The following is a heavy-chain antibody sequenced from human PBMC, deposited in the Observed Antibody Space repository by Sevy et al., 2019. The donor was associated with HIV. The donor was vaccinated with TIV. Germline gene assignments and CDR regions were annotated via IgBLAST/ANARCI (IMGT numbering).Heavy chain of an antibody. CDR1: GYTFTRYA. J-gene: IGHJ4*02. Sequence: ASVKVSCKASGYTFTRYAMNWVRQAPGQGLEWMGWINTNTGNPTYAQGFTGRFVFSLDTSVSTAYLQISSLKAEDTAVYYCARDPPFRYDKRGHFDYWGQGTLVTVSS. CDR2: INTNTGNP. CDR3: ARDPPFRYDKRGHFDY. D-gene: IGHD3-22*01. V-gene: IGHV7-4-1*02.